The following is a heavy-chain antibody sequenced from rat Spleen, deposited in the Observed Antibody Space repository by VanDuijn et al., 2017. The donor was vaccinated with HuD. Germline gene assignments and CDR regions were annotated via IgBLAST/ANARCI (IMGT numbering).Heavy chain of an antibody. V-gene: IGHV5-25*01. CDR3: TRGEEAIGGY. CDR2: ISTGGGNT. D-gene: IGHD1-11*01. Sequence: EVQLVESGGGLVQPGRSMSLSCAASGFIFSNYYMVWVRQAPTKGLEWIASISTGGGNTYYRDSVKGRFTISRDNAKNTQYLQMDSLRSEDTATYYCTRGEEAIGGYWGQGVMVTVSS. CDR1: GFIFSNYY. J-gene: IGHJ2*01.